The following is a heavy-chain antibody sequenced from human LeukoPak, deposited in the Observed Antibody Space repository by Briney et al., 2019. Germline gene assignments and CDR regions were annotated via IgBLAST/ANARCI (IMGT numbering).Heavy chain of an antibody. J-gene: IGHJ5*02. D-gene: IGHD2-15*01. V-gene: IGHV4-4*02. CDR1: GGSISSSNW. CDR3: ARPLSLGYCSGGSCYGRGAWFDR. Sequence: SETLSLTCAVSGGSISSSNWWSWVRQPPGKGLEWIGQIYHSGSTNYNPSLKSRVTISVDKSKNQSSLKLRSVTAADTAVYYCARPLSLGYCSGGSCYGRGAWFDRWGQGTLVTVSS. CDR2: IYHSGST.